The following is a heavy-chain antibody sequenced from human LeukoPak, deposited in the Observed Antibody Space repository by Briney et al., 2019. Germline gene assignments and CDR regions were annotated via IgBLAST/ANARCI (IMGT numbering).Heavy chain of an antibody. CDR3: ARDGGAVVGNYFDY. V-gene: IGHV3-30-3*01. Sequence: GGSLRLSCAASGFTFSSYAMHWVRQAPGKGLEWVAVISYDGSNKYYADSVKGRFTISRDNSKNTLYLQMNSLRAEDTAVYYCARDGGAVVGNYFDYWGQGTLVTVSS. J-gene: IGHJ4*02. CDR1: GFTFSSYA. CDR2: ISYDGSNK. D-gene: IGHD6-19*01.